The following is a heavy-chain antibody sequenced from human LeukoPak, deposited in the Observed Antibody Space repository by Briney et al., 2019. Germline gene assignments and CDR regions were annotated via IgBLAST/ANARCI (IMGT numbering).Heavy chain of an antibody. Sequence: GGSLRLSCAASGFSLTSNGMHWVRQAPGKGLEWVAFISHDGNEKYYADSVKGRFTVSRDSSKSTLFLQMDSLRRDDTAVYYCARDIRVRYMPMVRAVEYYQYHAMDVWGQGTTVTVYS. J-gene: IGHJ6*02. CDR1: GFSLTSNG. CDR3: ARDIRVRYMPMVRAVEYYQYHAMDV. D-gene: IGHD3-10*01. V-gene: IGHV3-30*03. CDR2: ISHDGNEK.